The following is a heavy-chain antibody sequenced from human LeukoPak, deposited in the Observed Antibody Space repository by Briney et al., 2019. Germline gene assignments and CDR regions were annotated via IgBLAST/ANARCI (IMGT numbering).Heavy chain of an antibody. Sequence: ASVKVSCKASGYTFTSYGISWVRQAPGQGLEWMGWISAYNGNTNYAQKLQGRVTMTTDTSTSTAYMELRSLRSDDTDVYYYARSKWEFGLSQLYNWFDPWGQGTLVTVSS. CDR3: ARSKWEFGLSQLYNWFDP. CDR2: ISAYNGNT. CDR1: GYTFTSYG. V-gene: IGHV1-18*01. D-gene: IGHD1-26*01. J-gene: IGHJ5*02.